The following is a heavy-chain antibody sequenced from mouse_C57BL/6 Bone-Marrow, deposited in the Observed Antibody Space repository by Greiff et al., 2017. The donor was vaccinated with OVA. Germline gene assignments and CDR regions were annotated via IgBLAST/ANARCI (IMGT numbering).Heavy chain of an antibody. J-gene: IGHJ1*03. Sequence: EVQRVESGGGLVKPGGSLKLSCAASGFTFSDYGMHWVRQAPEKGLEWVAYISSGSSTIYYADTVKGRFTISRDNAKNTLFLQMTSLRSEDTAMYYCARSYSKTNFDVWGTGTTVTVSS. CDR2: ISSGSSTI. V-gene: IGHV5-17*01. CDR3: ARSYSKTNFDV. D-gene: IGHD2-5*01. CDR1: GFTFSDYG.